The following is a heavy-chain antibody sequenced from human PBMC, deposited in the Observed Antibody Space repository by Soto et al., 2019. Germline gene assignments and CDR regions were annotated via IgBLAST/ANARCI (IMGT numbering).Heavy chain of an antibody. CDR1: GFTFSSYS. CDR3: ARDIAAAGISLDY. V-gene: IGHV3-21*01. D-gene: IGHD6-13*01. Sequence: GGSLRLSCAASGFTFSSYSMNWVRQAPGKGLEWVSSISSSSSYIYYADSVKGRFTISRDNAKNSLYLQMNSLRAEDTAVYYCARDIAAAGISLDYWGQGTLVTVSS. CDR2: ISSSSSYI. J-gene: IGHJ4*02.